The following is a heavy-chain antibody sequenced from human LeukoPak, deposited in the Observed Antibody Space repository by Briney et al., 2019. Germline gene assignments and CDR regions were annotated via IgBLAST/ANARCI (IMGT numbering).Heavy chain of an antibody. CDR1: GFTFNTYG. J-gene: IGHJ4*02. CDR3: ARDVIYDSEIYSYGDC. D-gene: IGHD3-16*01. CDR2: IYRGGGT. V-gene: IGHV3-66*01. Sequence: GGTLRLSCAASGFTFNTYGMSWVRQAPGKGPEWVSVIYRGGGTAYADSVKDRFTISRDNFKNMVYLHLNSLKAEDTAVYYCARDVIYDSEIYSYGDCLGQGTLVTVSS.